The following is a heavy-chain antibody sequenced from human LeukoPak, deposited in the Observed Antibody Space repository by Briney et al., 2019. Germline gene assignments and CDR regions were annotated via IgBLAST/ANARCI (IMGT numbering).Heavy chain of an antibody. CDR1: GYSFTGYY. Sequence: ASVKVSCKASGYSFTGYYMHWVRQAPGQGLEWMGWINPNSGGTNYAQKFQGRVTMTRDTSISTAYMELSRLRSDDTAVYYCARGPPNYYYYYMDVWGKGTTVTVSS. CDR2: INPNSGGT. V-gene: IGHV1-2*02. J-gene: IGHJ6*03. CDR3: ARGPPNYYYYYMDV.